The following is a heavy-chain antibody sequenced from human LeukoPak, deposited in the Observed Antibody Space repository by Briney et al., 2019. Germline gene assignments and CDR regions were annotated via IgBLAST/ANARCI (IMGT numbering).Heavy chain of an antibody. D-gene: IGHD2-15*01. J-gene: IGHJ4*02. CDR1: GYRFNNYW. CDR2: IYPDDSDT. CDR3: ARRSYCGGGSCAIDY. V-gene: IGHV5-51*01. Sequence: GESLKISCKNSGYRFNNYWIGWVRQMPGKGLEWMGIIYPDDSDTRYSPSFQGHVTISADKSISTAYPQWSSLKASDTAMYYCARRSYCGGGSCAIDYWGQGTLVTVSS.